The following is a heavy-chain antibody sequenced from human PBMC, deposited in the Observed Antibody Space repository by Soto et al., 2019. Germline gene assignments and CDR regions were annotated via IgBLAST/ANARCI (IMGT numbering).Heavy chain of an antibody. CDR2: ITTGSSRNI. Sequence: PGGSLRLSCSASGFPFSTYTMYWVRQAPGKGLEWVSSITTGSSRNIFYADSVKGRFTISRDNANNILYLEMDNLRVEDTAVYYCARDDAIFGAIPRMDIWGQGTTVT. J-gene: IGHJ6*02. CDR3: ARDDAIFGAIPRMDI. V-gene: IGHV3-21*06. D-gene: IGHD3-3*01. CDR1: GFPFSTYT.